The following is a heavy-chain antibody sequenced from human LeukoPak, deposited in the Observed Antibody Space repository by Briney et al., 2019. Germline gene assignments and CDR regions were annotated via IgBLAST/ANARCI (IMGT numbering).Heavy chain of an antibody. J-gene: IGHJ4*02. CDR2: ISSSSSYI. CDR3: ARDITYCSSTSCQLDY. CDR1: GFTFSNAW. D-gene: IGHD2-2*01. V-gene: IGHV3-21*01. Sequence: KAGGSLRLSCAASGFTFSNAWMSWVRQAPGKGLEWVSSISSSSSYIYYADSVKGRFTISRDNAKNSLYLQMNSLRAEDTAVYYCARDITYCSSTSCQLDYWGQGTLVTVSS.